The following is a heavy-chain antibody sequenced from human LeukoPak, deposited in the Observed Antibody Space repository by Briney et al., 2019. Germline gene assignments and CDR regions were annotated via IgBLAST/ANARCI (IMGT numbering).Heavy chain of an antibody. V-gene: IGHV1-3*01. J-gene: IGHJ6*02. CDR2: INAGNGNT. D-gene: IGHD1-1*01. CDR1: GYTFTSYA. Sequence: ASVKVSCKASGYTFTSYAMHWVRQAPGQRLEWMGWINAGNGNTKYSQKFQGRVTITRDTSASTAYMELSSLRSEDTAVYYCARCTGTYYYYYGMDVRGQGTTVTVSS. CDR3: ARCTGTYYYYYGMDV.